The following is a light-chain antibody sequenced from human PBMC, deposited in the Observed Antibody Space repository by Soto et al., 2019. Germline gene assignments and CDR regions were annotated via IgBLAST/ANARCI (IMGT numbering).Light chain of an antibody. CDR1: QSVSSN. CDR2: GAS. CDR3: QQYNNWPPRT. J-gene: IGKJ3*01. Sequence: VMTQSPATLSVSPGERATLSCRASQSVSSNLAWYQQKPGQAPRLLIYGASTRATGIPARFSGSGSGTEFTLTISSLQSEDFAVYYCQQYNNWPPRTFGPGTKVDIK. V-gene: IGKV3-15*01.